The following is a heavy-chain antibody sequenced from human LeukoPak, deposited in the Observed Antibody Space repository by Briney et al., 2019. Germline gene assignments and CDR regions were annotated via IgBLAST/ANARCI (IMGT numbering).Heavy chain of an antibody. Sequence: PSETLSLTCAGYGGSFSSYFWTWIRQTPGKGLEWIGEINHSGTTNYNPSLKSRVTMSVDTSKDQFSLKLMSVTAADTGVYYCARRRKVVRAGFDYWGQGTRVIVSS. J-gene: IGHJ4*02. CDR3: ARRRKVVRAGFDY. CDR1: GGSFSSYF. V-gene: IGHV4-34*01. D-gene: IGHD2-21*01. CDR2: INHSGTT.